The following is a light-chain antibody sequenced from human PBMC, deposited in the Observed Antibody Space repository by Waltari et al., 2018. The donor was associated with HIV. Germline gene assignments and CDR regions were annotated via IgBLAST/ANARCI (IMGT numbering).Light chain of an antibody. CDR3: QQSYSTPT. V-gene: IGKV1-39*01. CDR2: TAS. Sequence: DIQMTQSPSSLSASVGDRVTITCRSSQSIVSYLNWYQQKPGKAPNLLISTASSLQSGVPSRFSGSGSGTDFTLTISSLQPEDFATYYCQQSYSTPTFGGGTKVEIK. J-gene: IGKJ4*01. CDR1: QSIVSY.